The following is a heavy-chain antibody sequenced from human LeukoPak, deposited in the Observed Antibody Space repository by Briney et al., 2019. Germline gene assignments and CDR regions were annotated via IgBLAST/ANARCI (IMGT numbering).Heavy chain of an antibody. Sequence: ASVKVSCKASGYTFTGYYMHWVRQAPGQGLEWMGWINPNSGGTNYAQKFQGRVTMTRDTSISTAYMELSRLRSDDTAVYYCARANIGYCSSTSCPGLYYYYMDVWGKGTTVTVSS. V-gene: IGHV1-2*02. CDR1: GYTFTGYY. D-gene: IGHD2-2*01. CDR3: ARANIGYCSSTSCPGLYYYYMDV. J-gene: IGHJ6*03. CDR2: INPNSGGT.